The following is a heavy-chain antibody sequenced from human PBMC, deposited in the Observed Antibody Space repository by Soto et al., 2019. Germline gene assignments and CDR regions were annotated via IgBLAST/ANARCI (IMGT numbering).Heavy chain of an antibody. Sequence: SETLSLTCTVSGGSISSYYWSWIRQPPGKGLEWIGYIYYSGSTNYNPSLKSRVTISVDTSKNQFSLKLSSETAADTAVYYCARSRYCSGGSCYGLDYWGQGTLVTVSS. CDR1: GGSISSYY. V-gene: IGHV4-59*08. CDR3: ARSRYCSGGSCYGLDY. J-gene: IGHJ4*02. D-gene: IGHD2-15*01. CDR2: IYYSGST.